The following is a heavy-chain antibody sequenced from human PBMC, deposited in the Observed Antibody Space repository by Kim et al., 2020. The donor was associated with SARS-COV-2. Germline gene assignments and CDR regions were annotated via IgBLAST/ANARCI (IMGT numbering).Heavy chain of an antibody. CDR1: GYTFTSYG. Sequence: ASVKVSCKASGYTFTSYGISWVRQAPGQGLEWMGWISAYNGNTNYAQKLQGRVTMTTDTSTSTAYMELRSLRSDDTAVYYCARDRSLHYDSSGYPAINWFDPWGQGTLVTVSS. CDR2: ISAYNGNT. D-gene: IGHD3-22*01. CDR3: ARDRSLHYDSSGYPAINWFDP. V-gene: IGHV1-18*01. J-gene: IGHJ5*02.